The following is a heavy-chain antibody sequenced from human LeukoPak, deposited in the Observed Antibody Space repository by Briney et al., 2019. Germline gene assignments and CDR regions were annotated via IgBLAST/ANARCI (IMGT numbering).Heavy chain of an antibody. D-gene: IGHD6-19*01. CDR1: GFTFSSYS. Sequence: GGSLRLSCAASGFTFSSYSMDWVRQAPGKGLEWVSSISSSSSYIYYADSVKGRFTISRDNAKNSLYLQMNSMSPEDTAVYYCARSIAVAAYDYFDYWGQGTLVTVSS. CDR2: ISSSSSYI. J-gene: IGHJ4*02. V-gene: IGHV3-21*01. CDR3: ARSIAVAAYDYFDY.